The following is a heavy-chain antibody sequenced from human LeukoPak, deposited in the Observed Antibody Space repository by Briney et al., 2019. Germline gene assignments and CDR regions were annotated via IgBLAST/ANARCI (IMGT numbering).Heavy chain of an antibody. V-gene: IGHV3-23*01. CDR2: IGGSDGTT. J-gene: IGHJ5*02. Sequence: GGSLRLSCGASGFTFSSYAMNWVRQAPGKGLEWVSIIGGSDGTTYYADSVKGRFTISRDNFQNTLYLQMNSLRAEDTAVYYCDRRKAAYGPLDPWGQGTLVTVSS. D-gene: IGHD3-10*01. CDR1: GFTFSSYA. CDR3: DRRKAAYGPLDP.